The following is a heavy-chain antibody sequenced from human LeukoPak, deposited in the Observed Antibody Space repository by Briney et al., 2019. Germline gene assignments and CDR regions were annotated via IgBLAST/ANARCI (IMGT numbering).Heavy chain of an antibody. CDR3: ARRRYYDGSGYLE. V-gene: IGHV4-39*02. CDR2: IYYSGRT. CDR1: GDSVRRSDSY. J-gene: IGHJ1*01. D-gene: IGHD3-22*01. Sequence: PSETLSLTCSVSGDSVRRSDSYWDWIRQPPGKGVEWIATIYYSGRTYYSPSLKSRVTMSVDPSNNHFSLTLRPVTAADTAVYYCARRRYYDGSGYLEWGQGTLLSVSS.